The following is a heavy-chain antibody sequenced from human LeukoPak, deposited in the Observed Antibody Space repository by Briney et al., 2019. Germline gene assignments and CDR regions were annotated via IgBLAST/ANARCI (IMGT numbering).Heavy chain of an antibody. Sequence: PSETLSLTCTVSGGSISSYYWSWIRQPAGKGLEWIGRIYTSGSTNYNPSLKSRVTISLDKSRNQFSLNLNSVSAADTAVYYCARSYFGSGTFNGFDYWGQGTLVTVSS. CDR1: GGSISSYY. V-gene: IGHV4-4*07. CDR3: ARSYFGSGTFNGFDY. CDR2: IYTSGST. D-gene: IGHD3-10*01. J-gene: IGHJ4*02.